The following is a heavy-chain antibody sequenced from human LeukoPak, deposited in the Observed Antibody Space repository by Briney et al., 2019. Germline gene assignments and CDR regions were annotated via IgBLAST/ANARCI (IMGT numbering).Heavy chain of an antibody. CDR1: GYTFTGYY. CDR2: INPNSGGT. CDR3: ARVEVRRVIQWFDP. D-gene: IGHD3-10*01. V-gene: IGHV1-2*02. Sequence: ASVKVSCKASGYTFTGYYMHWVRQAPGQGLEWMGWINPNSGGTNYAQKFQGRVTMTRDTSISTAYMELSRLRSDDTAVYYCARVEVRRVIQWFDPWGQGTLVTVSS. J-gene: IGHJ5*02.